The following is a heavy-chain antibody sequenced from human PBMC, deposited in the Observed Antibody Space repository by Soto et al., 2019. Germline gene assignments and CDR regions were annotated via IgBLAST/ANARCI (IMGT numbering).Heavy chain of an antibody. D-gene: IGHD6-6*01. J-gene: IGHJ5*02. CDR1: GGSISSGGYS. Sequence: QLQLQESGSGLVKPSQTLSLTCAVSGGSISSGGYSWSWIRQPPGKGLEWIGYNYHSGSTYYNPSLKSRVTLSVDRSKNQFSVKLSSVTAADTAVYYCARELSSSSSNWFDPWGQGTLVTVSS. CDR2: NYHSGST. V-gene: IGHV4-30-2*01. CDR3: ARELSSSSSNWFDP.